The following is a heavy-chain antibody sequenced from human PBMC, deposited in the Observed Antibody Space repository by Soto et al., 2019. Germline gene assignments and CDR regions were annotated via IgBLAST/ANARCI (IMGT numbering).Heavy chain of an antibody. CDR2: ISYDASNK. Sequence: GGSLRLSCAASGFTFSSYAMHWVRQAPGKGLEWVAVISYDASNKYYADSVKGRFTISRDNSKNTLYLQMNSLRAEDTAVYYCARGYSSSSAAFDYRGQGTMVTVSS. V-gene: IGHV3-30-3*01. J-gene: IGHJ4*02. CDR3: ARGYSSSSAAFDY. CDR1: GFTFSSYA. D-gene: IGHD6-13*01.